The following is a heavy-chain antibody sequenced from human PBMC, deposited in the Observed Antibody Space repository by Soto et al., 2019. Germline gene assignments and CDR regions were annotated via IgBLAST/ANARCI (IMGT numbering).Heavy chain of an antibody. V-gene: IGHV1-8*01. J-gene: IGHJ3*02. D-gene: IGHD2-15*01. CDR2: MNPNSGNT. CDR3: ARDYCSGSSCYHDAFDI. Sequence: GASVRVSCKASGYTFTSYDINWVRQATGQGLEWMGWMNPNSGNTGYAQKFQGRVTMTRNTSISTAYMELSSLRSEDTAVYYCARDYCSGSSCYHDAFDIWGQGTMDTVSS. CDR1: GYTFTSYD.